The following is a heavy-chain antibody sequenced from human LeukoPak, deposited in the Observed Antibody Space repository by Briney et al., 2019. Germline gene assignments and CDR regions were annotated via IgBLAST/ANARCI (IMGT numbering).Heavy chain of an antibody. CDR1: GFTFDAYA. CDR3: ATWAFYHSLDV. V-gene: IGHV3-43*02. Sequence: PGGSLRLSCEASGFTFDAYAMRWGRQAPGRGLEWGSLINKDGSATYYADSVKGRFPISRDNSKNSLYLQMNSLRSEDTALYYCATWAFYHSLDVWGQGTTVTVSS. J-gene: IGHJ6*02. D-gene: IGHD1-26*01. CDR2: INKDGSAT.